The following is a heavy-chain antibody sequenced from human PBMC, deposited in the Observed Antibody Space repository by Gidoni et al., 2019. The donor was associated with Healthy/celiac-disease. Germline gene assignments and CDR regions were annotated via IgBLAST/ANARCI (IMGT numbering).Heavy chain of an antibody. J-gene: IGHJ4*02. V-gene: IGHV4-34*01. CDR3: ARGIFY. CDR1: GGSFSGYY. Sequence: QVQLQQWGAGLLKPSETLSLTCAVYGGSFSGYYCSWFRQPPGKGLEWIGEISHSGSTNYNPSLKSRVTMSVDTSKNQFSLNLNSVTAADTAVYYCARGIFYWGQGTLVTVSS. CDR2: ISHSGST.